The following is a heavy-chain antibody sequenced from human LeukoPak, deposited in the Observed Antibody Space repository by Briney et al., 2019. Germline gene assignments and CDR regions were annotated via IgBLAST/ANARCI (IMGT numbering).Heavy chain of an antibody. CDR2: IKEDGSEK. Sequence: PGGSLRLSCAASGFTFSSYWMTWVRQAPGKGLEWVANIKEDGSEKYYVHSVRGRFTISRDNAKNSLYLQMNSLRAEDTAVYYCSRGSYNSGGTSDYWGQGNLVTVSS. D-gene: IGHD2-15*01. V-gene: IGHV3-7*01. CDR3: SRGSYNSGGTSDY. CDR1: GFTFSSYW. J-gene: IGHJ4*02.